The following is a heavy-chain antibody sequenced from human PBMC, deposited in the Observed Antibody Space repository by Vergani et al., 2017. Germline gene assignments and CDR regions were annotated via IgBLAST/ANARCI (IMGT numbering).Heavy chain of an antibody. CDR3: ARDRRLGELSHYYYYGMDV. J-gene: IGHJ6*02. D-gene: IGHD3-16*02. V-gene: IGHV3-21*01. Sequence: EVQLVESGGGLVKPGGSLRLSCAASGFTFSRYSMNWVRQAPGKGLEWVSSISSSSSYIYYADSVKGRFTISRDNAKNSLYLQMNSLRAEDTAVYYCARDRRLGELSHYYYYGMDVWGQGTTVTVSS. CDR2: ISSSSSYI. CDR1: GFTFSRYS.